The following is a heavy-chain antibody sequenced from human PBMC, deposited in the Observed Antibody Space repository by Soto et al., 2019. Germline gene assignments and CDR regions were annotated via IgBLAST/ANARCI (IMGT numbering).Heavy chain of an antibody. D-gene: IGHD2-21*01. CDR3: ARVRDCGGAGYAYYLDS. Sequence: QLQLQESGSGLVKPSQTLSLTCAVSGGSISSGGYSWSWIRQPPGKGLEWIGYIFHSGSTYYNPSLQRRVPITLDKSANQFSLKLISVTAADTSVYYSARVRDCGGAGYAYYLDSWGQGTLVTVSS. CDR2: IFHSGST. CDR1: GGSISSGGYS. J-gene: IGHJ4*02. V-gene: IGHV4-30-2*01.